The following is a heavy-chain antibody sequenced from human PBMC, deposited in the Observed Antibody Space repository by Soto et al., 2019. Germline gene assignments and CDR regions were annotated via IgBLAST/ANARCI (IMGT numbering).Heavy chain of an antibody. CDR1: GYTFTGYG. CDR2: ISANNGNT. CDR3: ARDRVTIFGVVKILDY. J-gene: IGHJ4*02. V-gene: IGHV1-18*01. D-gene: IGHD3-3*01. Sequence: QVPLVQSGVEVKKPGASVKVSCKASGYTFTGYGISWVRQAPGQGLEWMGWISANNGNTNYAQNVQDRVTLTTDTSTSTAYMELRHLRSDDTAIYYCARDRVTIFGVVKILDYWGQGTLVSVSS.